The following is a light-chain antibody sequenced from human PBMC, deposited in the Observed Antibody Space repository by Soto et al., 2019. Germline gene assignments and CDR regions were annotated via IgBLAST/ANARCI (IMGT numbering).Light chain of an antibody. Sequence: DIVMTQSPDSLAVSLGERATINCKSSQSVLYSSNNKNYLAWYQQRPGQPPNLLIYWASTRESGVPDRFSGSGSGTDFTLTISSLQSEDVAIYYCQQYFSFPWTFGQGTNVEIK. V-gene: IGKV4-1*01. CDR2: WAS. CDR1: QSVLYSSNNKNY. CDR3: QQYFSFPWT. J-gene: IGKJ1*01.